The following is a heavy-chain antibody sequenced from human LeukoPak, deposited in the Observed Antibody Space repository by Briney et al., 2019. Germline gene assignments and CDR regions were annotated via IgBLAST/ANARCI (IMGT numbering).Heavy chain of an antibody. J-gene: IGHJ4*02. CDR1: GFTFSNYW. Sequence: PGGSLRLSCAASGFTFSNYWMHWVRQAPGKGLVWVSRINSDGSSTSYADSVKGRFTISRDNAKNTLYLQMNSLRAEDTAVYYCARDLTNYYDTSGYYEAGHWGQGALVTVSS. CDR3: ARDLTNYYDTSGYYEAGH. V-gene: IGHV3-74*01. D-gene: IGHD3-22*01. CDR2: INSDGSST.